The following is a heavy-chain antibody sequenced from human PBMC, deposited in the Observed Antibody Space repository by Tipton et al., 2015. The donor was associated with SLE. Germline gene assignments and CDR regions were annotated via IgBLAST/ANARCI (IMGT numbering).Heavy chain of an antibody. V-gene: IGHV3-30*09. CDR3: ARAAAPPMAARGAFDI. CDR1: GFTFSSYA. CDR2: ISYDGSNK. D-gene: IGHD6-6*01. J-gene: IGHJ3*02. Sequence: SLRLSCAASGFTFSSYAMHWVRQAPGKGLEWVAVISYDGSNKYYADSVKGRFAISRDNSKNTLYLQMSSLRAEDTAVYYCARAAAPPMAARGAFDIWCQGTVVTVSS.